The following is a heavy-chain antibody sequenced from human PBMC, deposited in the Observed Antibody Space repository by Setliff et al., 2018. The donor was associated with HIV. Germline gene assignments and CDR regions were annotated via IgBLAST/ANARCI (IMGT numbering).Heavy chain of an antibody. CDR3: AKDHSSGSYYYYGMDV. J-gene: IGHJ6*02. D-gene: IGHD6-25*01. CDR1: GFTFSSYS. Sequence: GGSLRLSCAASGFTFSSYSMNWVRQAPGKGLEWVSYISSSSSTIYYADSVKGRFTISRDNAKNSLYLQMNSLRAEDTAVYYCAKDHSSGSYYYYGMDVWGQGTTVTVSS. CDR2: ISSSSSTI. V-gene: IGHV3-48*01.